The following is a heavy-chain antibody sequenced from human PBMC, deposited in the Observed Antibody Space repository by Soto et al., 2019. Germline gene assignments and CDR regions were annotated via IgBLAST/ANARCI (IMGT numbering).Heavy chain of an antibody. D-gene: IGHD3-3*01. Sequence: SETLSLTCGVSGYSISSGYLWVWIRQPPGKGLEWMGSIYYTGSTYYNPSLLTRITISVDTSKNQFSLKLSSVTAADTALYYCAREYSAFWSGEYHNGMDVWGPGTTVTVSS. CDR2: IYYTGST. J-gene: IGHJ6*02. V-gene: IGHV4-38-2*02. CDR3: AREYSAFWSGEYHNGMDV. CDR1: GYSISSGYL.